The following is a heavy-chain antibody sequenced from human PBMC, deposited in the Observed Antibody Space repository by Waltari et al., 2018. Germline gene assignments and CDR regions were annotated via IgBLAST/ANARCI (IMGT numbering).Heavy chain of an antibody. CDR3: ARSGMKFTFDY. J-gene: IGHJ4*02. D-gene: IGHD1-26*01. CDR2: IKEDGGDK. CDR1: GFTFGSYW. Sequence: EVQVVESGGGLVQPGGSLGPACAAYGFTFGSYWMTWVRQAPGQGLAWVANIKEDGGDKEYADSVKVRFSISRDNAKDSLYLQMNSLGAEDTALYYCARSGMKFTFDYWGRGTPVIVSS. V-gene: IGHV3-7*01.